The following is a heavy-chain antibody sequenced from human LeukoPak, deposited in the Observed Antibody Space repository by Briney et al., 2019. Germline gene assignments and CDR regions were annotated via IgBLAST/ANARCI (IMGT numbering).Heavy chain of an antibody. CDR1: GFTFSSYG. Sequence: PGGSLRLSCAASGFTFSSYGMHWVRQAPGKGLEWVAVISYDGSNKYYADSVKGRFTISRDNSKNTLYLQMNSLRAEDTAVYYCAKDRSRTTMVLPTWGQGTLVTVSS. CDR3: AKDRSRTTMVLPT. CDR2: ISYDGSNK. J-gene: IGHJ5*02. D-gene: IGHD4-23*01. V-gene: IGHV3-30*18.